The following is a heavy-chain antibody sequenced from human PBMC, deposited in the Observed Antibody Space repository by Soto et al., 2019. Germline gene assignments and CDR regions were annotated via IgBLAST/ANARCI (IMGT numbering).Heavy chain of an antibody. CDR1: GFTFSSYW. CDR3: ARGAAGLYYSDY. V-gene: IGHV3-74*01. D-gene: IGHD2-15*01. Sequence: EVQLVESGGGLVQPGGSLRLSCAASGFTFSSYWIHWVRQAPGKGLVWVSRINGDGRTTNYADSVRGQFAISRDNAKNTVYLPMNSLRADDTAVYYCARGAAGLYYSDYWVQGTLVTVSS. CDR2: INGDGRTT. J-gene: IGHJ4*02.